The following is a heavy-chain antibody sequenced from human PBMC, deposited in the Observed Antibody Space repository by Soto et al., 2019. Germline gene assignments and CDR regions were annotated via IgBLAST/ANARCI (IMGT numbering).Heavy chain of an antibody. Sequence: ASVKVSCKASGYTFTSYGISWVRKAPGQGLEWMGWISAYNGNTNYAQKLQGGVTMTTDTSTSTAYMELRSLRSDDTAVYYCAIDSYRVHDYGDYDYYYYYMDVWGKGTTVTVSS. D-gene: IGHD4-17*01. J-gene: IGHJ6*03. CDR3: AIDSYRVHDYGDYDYYYYYMDV. CDR1: GYTFTSYG. CDR2: ISAYNGNT. V-gene: IGHV1-18*01.